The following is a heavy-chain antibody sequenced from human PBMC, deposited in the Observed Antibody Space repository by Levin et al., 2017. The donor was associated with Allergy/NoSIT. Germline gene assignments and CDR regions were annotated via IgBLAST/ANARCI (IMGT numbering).Heavy chain of an antibody. V-gene: IGHV3-23*01. CDR1: GFTFSDYA. D-gene: IGHD5-12*01. Sequence: GGSLRLSCAASGFTFSDYAMSWVRQAPGKGLEWVSEISGSGGSTHFADSAKGRFTISRDNSKNTLYLEMNSLRAEDTALYYCAKERAYNDYFDCWGQGTLVTVSS. J-gene: IGHJ4*02. CDR3: AKERAYNDYFDC. CDR2: ISGSGGST.